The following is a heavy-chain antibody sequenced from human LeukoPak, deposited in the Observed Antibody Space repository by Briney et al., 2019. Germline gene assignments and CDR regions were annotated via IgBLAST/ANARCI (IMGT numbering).Heavy chain of an antibody. J-gene: IGHJ6*02. V-gene: IGHV4-59*08. D-gene: IGHD5-24*01. CDR1: GGSISSYY. CDR3: ARWDGYNSILHYYYYGMDV. Sequence: SETLSLTCTVSGGSISSYYWSWIRQPPGKGLEWIGYIYYSGSTNYNPSLKSRVTISVDTSKNQFSLRLSSVTAADTAVYYCARWDGYNSILHYYYYGMDVWGQGTTVTVSS. CDR2: IYYSGST.